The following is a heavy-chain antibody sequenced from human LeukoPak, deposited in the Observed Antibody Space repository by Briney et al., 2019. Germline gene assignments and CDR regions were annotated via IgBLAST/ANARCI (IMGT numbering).Heavy chain of an antibody. D-gene: IGHD3-22*01. Sequence: AGGSLRLSCAASGFTFDDYAMHWVRQAPGKGLEWVSLISWDGGSTYYADSVKGRFTISRDNSKNSLYLQMNSLRAEDTALYYCAKDGRTYYDSSGPFDYWGQGTLVTVSS. CDR3: AKDGRTYYDSSGPFDY. CDR2: ISWDGGST. CDR1: GFTFDDYA. V-gene: IGHV3-43D*03. J-gene: IGHJ4*02.